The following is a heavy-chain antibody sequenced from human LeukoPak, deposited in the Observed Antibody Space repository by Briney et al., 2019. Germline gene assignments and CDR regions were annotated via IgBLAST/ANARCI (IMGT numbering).Heavy chain of an antibody. Sequence: SETLSLTCTVSGGSISSSSYYWGWIRQPPGKGLEWIGSIYYSGSTYYNPSLKSRVTISVDTSKNQFSLKLSSVTAADTAVYYCASGPGSGWYERVDYWGQGTLVTVSS. CDR3: ASGPGSGWYERVDY. J-gene: IGHJ4*02. V-gene: IGHV4-39*01. D-gene: IGHD6-19*01. CDR2: IYYSGST. CDR1: GGSISSSSYY.